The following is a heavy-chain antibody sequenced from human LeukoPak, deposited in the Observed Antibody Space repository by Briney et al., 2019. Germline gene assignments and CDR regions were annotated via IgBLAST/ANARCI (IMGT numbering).Heavy chain of an antibody. D-gene: IGHD1-1*01. CDR1: GFTFSSYA. J-gene: IGHJ4*02. CDR3: ATTKQARRYFDY. V-gene: IGHV3-23*01. Sequence: GGSLRLSCAASGFTFSSYAMSWVRQAPGKGLEWVSAISGSGGSTYYADSVRGRFTISRDNSKNTLYLQMNTLRAEDTAVYYCATTKQARRYFDYWGQGTLVTVSS. CDR2: ISGSGGST.